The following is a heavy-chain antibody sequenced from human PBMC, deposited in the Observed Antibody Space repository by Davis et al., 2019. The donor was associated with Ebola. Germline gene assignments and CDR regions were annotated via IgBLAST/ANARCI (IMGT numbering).Heavy chain of an antibody. Sequence: AASVKVSCKVSGHTHTDLSIQWVRQTPGKGLEWMGGFDPEYGETIYAQKFQGRVTMTEDTAADTGYMELSSLTSDDTAVYYCSMGLVFWGQGTLVTVSS. V-gene: IGHV1-24*01. D-gene: IGHD3/OR15-3a*01. J-gene: IGHJ4*02. CDR2: FDPEYGET. CDR3: SMGLVF. CDR1: GHTHTDLS.